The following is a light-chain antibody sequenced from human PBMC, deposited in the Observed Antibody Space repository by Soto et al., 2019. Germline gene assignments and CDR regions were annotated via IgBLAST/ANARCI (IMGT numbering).Light chain of an antibody. V-gene: IGKV1-12*01. CDR2: GAS. CDR1: QDISTW. Sequence: DPQMTQSPSSVSASVGDRVTITCRASQDISTWLAWYQQKPGKAPDLLIYGASRLQSGVPSRFSGSGSGTDFTLTISSLQPEDFATYHCQQANSFPITFGGGTKVEIK. J-gene: IGKJ4*01. CDR3: QQANSFPIT.